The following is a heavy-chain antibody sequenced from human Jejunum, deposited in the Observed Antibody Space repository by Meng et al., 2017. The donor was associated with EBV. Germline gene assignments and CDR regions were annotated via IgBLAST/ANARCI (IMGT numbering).Heavy chain of an antibody. D-gene: IGHD6-6*01. J-gene: IGHJ4*02. V-gene: IGHV6-1*01. CDR3: ARDGPQSLSSFDY. CDR1: GDSVSSDGAA. CDR2: TFYRSRWFY. Sequence: QGQRPPSGPGLVKPSQTLSLTWAISGDSVSSDGAAWNWIRQSPSRGLEWLGRTFYRSRWFYDYAPSVKSRITINSDTSKNQFSLHLDSVTPEDTAVYYCARDGPQSLSSFDYWGQGTLVTVSS.